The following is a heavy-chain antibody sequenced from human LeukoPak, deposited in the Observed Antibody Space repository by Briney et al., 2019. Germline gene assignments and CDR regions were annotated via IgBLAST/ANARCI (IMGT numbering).Heavy chain of an antibody. CDR2: ISSSRSTI. CDR1: GFTFSDYY. J-gene: IGHJ5*02. D-gene: IGHD3-10*01. CDR3: ARWGDYYGSGSYYNGSQNWFDP. Sequence: PGWSLRLSRAASGFTFSDYYMSWIRQAPGKGLEGVSYISSSRSTIYYADSVKGRFTISRDNAKNSLYLQMNSLRAEDTAVYYCARWGDYYGSGSYYNGSQNWFDPWGQGTLVTVSS. V-gene: IGHV3-11*01.